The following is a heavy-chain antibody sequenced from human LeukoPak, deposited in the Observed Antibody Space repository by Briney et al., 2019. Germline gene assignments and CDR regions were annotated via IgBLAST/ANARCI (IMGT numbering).Heavy chain of an antibody. Sequence: PSETLSLTCTVSGASISSYYWNWIRQPPGKGLEWIGYMHYSGSTNYNPSLKSRVTISVDTSKHQFSLKLNSVTSADTAVYYCARDTRYYDNSGYYYSDYWGRGTLVTVSS. CDR3: ARDTRYYDNSGYYYSDY. D-gene: IGHD3-22*01. V-gene: IGHV4-59*01. CDR1: GASISSYY. J-gene: IGHJ4*02. CDR2: MHYSGST.